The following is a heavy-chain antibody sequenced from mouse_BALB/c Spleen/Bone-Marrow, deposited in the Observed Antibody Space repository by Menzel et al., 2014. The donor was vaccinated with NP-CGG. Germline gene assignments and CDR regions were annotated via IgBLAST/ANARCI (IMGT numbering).Heavy chain of an antibody. CDR1: GYTFTDFS. CDR3: AIKDFPVDY. Sequence: LVESGPELKKPGETVKISCKASGYTFTDFSIHWMKPAPGKGFRWMAWINTETGEPTYADDFKGRFAFSLETSASTAYLQINNLKNEDTATYFCAIKDFPVDYWGQGTTLTVSS. V-gene: IGHV9-2-1*01. CDR2: INTETGEP. J-gene: IGHJ2*01.